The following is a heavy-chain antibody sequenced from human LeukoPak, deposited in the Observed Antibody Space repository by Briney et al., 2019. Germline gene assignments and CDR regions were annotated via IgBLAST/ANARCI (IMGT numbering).Heavy chain of an antibody. V-gene: IGHV5-51*01. Sequence: GESLKVSCKGSGYSFTSYWIGWVRQMPGKGLVWMGIIYPGDSDTRYSPSFQGQVTISADKSISTAYLQSSSLKASDTAMYYCARLHGAITMVRGANFDYWGQGTLVTVSS. J-gene: IGHJ4*02. CDR3: ARLHGAITMVRGANFDY. CDR2: IYPGDSDT. D-gene: IGHD3-10*01. CDR1: GYSFTSYW.